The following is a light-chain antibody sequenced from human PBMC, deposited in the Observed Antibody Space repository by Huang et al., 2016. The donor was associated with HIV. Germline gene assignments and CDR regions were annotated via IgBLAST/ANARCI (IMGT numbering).Light chain of an antibody. Sequence: AIRMTQSPSSLSASTGDRVTITCRASQGISSYLAWYQQKPGKAPKLLIYAASTLQSGVPSRFRGSGSWTDFTLTISCLQSEDFATYYCQQYYSYPPTFGQGTKVEIK. CDR2: AAS. CDR3: QQYYSYPPT. V-gene: IGKV1-8*01. CDR1: QGISSY. J-gene: IGKJ1*01.